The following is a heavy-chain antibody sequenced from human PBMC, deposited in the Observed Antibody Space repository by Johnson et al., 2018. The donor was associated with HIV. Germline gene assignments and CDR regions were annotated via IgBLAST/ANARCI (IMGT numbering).Heavy chain of an antibody. CDR1: GFTFSSYA. CDR3: AVYYYGSGSRNDAFDI. D-gene: IGHD3-10*01. Sequence: EQLVESGGGLVQPGGSLRLSCAASGFTFSSYAMHWVRQAPGKGLEYVSVISSNGGSTYYANSVKGRFTISRDNSKNTLYLQMGSLRAEDMAVYYCAVYYYGSGSRNDAFDIWGQGTMVTVSS. J-gene: IGHJ3*02. V-gene: IGHV3-64*01. CDR2: ISSNGGST.